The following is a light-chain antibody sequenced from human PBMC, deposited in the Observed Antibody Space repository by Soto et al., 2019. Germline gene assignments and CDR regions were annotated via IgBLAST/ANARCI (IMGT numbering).Light chain of an antibody. CDR3: QQYKNYSPT. CDR1: QSISSW. V-gene: IGKV1-5*01. Sequence: DIQMTQSPFTLSASVGDRVTITCRASQSISSWLAWYQQKPGKAPKVLVYDASSLKSGVPSRFSGSGSETEFTLTISSLQPDDFATYYCQQYKNYSPTFGQGTKVEIK. CDR2: DAS. J-gene: IGKJ1*01.